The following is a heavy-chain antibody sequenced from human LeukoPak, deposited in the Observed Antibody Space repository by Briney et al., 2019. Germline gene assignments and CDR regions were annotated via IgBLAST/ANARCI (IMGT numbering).Heavy chain of an antibody. CDR2: IYYSGST. V-gene: IGHV4-39*07. Sequence: PSETLSLTCTVSGGSISSSSYYWAWIRQPPGKGLEWIGSIYYSGSTNYNPSLKSRVTISVDTSKNQFSLKLSSVTAADTAVYYCARVNVLRFLEWLPPFDYWGQGTLVTVSS. CDR1: GGSISSSSYY. CDR3: ARVNVLRFLEWLPPFDY. J-gene: IGHJ4*02. D-gene: IGHD3-3*01.